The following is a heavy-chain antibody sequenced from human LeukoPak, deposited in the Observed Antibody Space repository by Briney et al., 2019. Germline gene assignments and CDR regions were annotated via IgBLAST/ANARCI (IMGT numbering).Heavy chain of an antibody. J-gene: IGHJ4*02. Sequence: GGSLRLSCAASGFTFSSYSMNWVRQAPGKGLEWVSSISSSSSYIYYADSVKSRFTISRDNAKNSLYLQMNSLRAEDTAVYYCARERRRGDFDYWGQGTLVTVSS. CDR3: ARERRRGDFDY. CDR1: GFTFSSYS. V-gene: IGHV3-21*01. CDR2: ISSSSSYI.